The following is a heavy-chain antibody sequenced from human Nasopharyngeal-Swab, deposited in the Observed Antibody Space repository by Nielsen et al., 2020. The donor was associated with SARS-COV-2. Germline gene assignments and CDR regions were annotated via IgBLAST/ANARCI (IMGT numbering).Heavy chain of an antibody. J-gene: IGHJ4*02. CDR2: IYPGDSDT. V-gene: IGHV5-51*01. CDR3: ARLDKYSSSGFGY. D-gene: IGHD6-6*01. Sequence: VRQMPGKGLEWMGIIYPGDSDTRYSPSFQGQVTISADKSISTAYLQWSSLKASDTATYYCARLDKYSSSGFGYWGQGTLVTVSS.